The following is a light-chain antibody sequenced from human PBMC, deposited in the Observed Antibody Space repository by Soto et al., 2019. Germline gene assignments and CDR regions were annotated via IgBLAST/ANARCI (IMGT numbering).Light chain of an antibody. V-gene: IGLV2-14*01. CDR3: SSFTTSNTWV. CDR1: SSDVGGYNR. CDR2: EVS. J-gene: IGLJ3*02. Sequence: QSALTQPASVSGSPGQSITIFCTGTSSDVGGYNRVSWSQQHPGKVPKLIIFEVSNRPSGVSNRFSGSKSGSTASLTISGLQLEDEADYYCSSFTTSNTWVFGGGTKVTVL.